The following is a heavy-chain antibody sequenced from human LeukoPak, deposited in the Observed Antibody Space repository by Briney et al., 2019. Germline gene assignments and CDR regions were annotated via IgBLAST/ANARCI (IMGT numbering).Heavy chain of an antibody. J-gene: IGHJ6*03. CDR3: ARVPYFFASGSYYIHFYYYYMDV. CDR1: GYSFNMYW. D-gene: IGHD3-10*01. V-gene: IGHV3-7*01. Sequence: GESLKISCKGSGYSFNMYWIGWVRQAPGKGLEWVANIKEDGTETYYVHSVKGRFIISRDNAKNSLYLQMNSLRAEDTAVYYRARVPYFFASGSYYIHFYYYYMDVWGKGTTVTISS. CDR2: IKEDGTET.